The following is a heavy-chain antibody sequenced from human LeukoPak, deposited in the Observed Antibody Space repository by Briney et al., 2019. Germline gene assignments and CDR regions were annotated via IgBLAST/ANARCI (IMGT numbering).Heavy chain of an antibody. CDR3: ASFDYDSSGQSDH. V-gene: IGHV4-34*01. CDR1: GGSFSGYY. CDR2: INHSGST. D-gene: IGHD3-22*01. J-gene: IGHJ3*01. Sequence: LETLSLTCAVYGGSFSGYYWSWIRQPPGKGLEWIGEINHSGSTNYNPSLKSRVTISVDTSKNQFSLKLSSVTAADTAVYYCASFDYDSSGQSDHWGQGTMVTVSS.